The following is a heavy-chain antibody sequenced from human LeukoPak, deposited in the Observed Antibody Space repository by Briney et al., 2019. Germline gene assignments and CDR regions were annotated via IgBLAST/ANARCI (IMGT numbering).Heavy chain of an antibody. J-gene: IGHJ6*04. CDR3: AELGITMIGGV. CDR2: ISSGSTI. V-gene: IGHV3-48*03. Sequence: HPGGSLRLSCAASGFTFSSYEMNWVRQAPGKGLEWVSYISSGSTIYYADSVKGRFTISRDIAKNSLYLQMNSLRAEDTAVYYCAELGITMIGGVWGKGTTVTISS. D-gene: IGHD3-10*02. CDR1: GFTFSSYE.